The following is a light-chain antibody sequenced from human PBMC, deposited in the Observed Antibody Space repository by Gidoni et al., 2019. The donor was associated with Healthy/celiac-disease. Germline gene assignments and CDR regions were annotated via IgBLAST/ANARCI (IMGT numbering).Light chain of an antibody. CDR1: QSVSSY. CDR3: QQRSNWPVT. Sequence: EIVLTQSPATLSLSPGERATLSCRDSQSVSSYLAWYQQKPGQAPRLLIYDASNRATGSPARFSGSGSGTDFNLTISSLEPEDFAVYYGQQRSNWPVTFGQGTRLEIK. CDR2: DAS. J-gene: IGKJ5*01. V-gene: IGKV3-11*01.